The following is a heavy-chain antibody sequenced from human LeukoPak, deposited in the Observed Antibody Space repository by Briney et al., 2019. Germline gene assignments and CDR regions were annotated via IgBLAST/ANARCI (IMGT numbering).Heavy chain of an antibody. J-gene: IGHJ4*02. Sequence: ASVKVSCNASGYTFTGFYMHWVRQAPGQGLEWMGWINPNSGDTNYAQKFQGRVTMTRDTSISTVYMELSRLRTDDTAVYYCARDADYNTSGSHFDYWGQGTLVTVSS. D-gene: IGHD4-11*01. CDR2: INPNSGDT. CDR1: GYTFTGFY. V-gene: IGHV1-2*02. CDR3: ARDADYNTSGSHFDY.